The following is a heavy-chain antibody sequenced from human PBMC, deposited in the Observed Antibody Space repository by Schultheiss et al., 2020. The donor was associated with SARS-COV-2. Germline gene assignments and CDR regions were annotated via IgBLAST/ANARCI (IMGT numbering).Heavy chain of an antibody. D-gene: IGHD1-26*01. CDR2: INSDGSST. CDR3: AKDLKVGATNWFDP. CDR1: GLTFSSYW. J-gene: IGHJ5*02. V-gene: IGHV3-74*01. Sequence: GGSLRLSCAASGLTFSSYWMHWVRQAPGKGLVWVSRINSDGSSTSYADSVKGRFTISRDNAKNTLYLQMNSLRAEDTAVYYCAKDLKVGATNWFDPWGQGTLVTVSS.